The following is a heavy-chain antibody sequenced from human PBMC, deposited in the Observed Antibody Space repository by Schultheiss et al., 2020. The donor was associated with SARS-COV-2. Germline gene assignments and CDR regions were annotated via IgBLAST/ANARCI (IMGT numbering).Heavy chain of an antibody. J-gene: IGHJ4*02. CDR1: GFTFSSSA. Sequence: GGSLRLSCAASGFTFSSSAMSWVRQAPGKGLEWVAVISYDGSNKYYADSVKGRFTISRDNSKNTLYLKMNSLRAEDTAVYYCARERIYCGGDCYSFLFDYWGQGTLVTVAS. CDR3: ARERIYCGGDCYSFLFDY. CDR2: ISYDGSNK. V-gene: IGHV3-30-3*01. D-gene: IGHD2-21*01.